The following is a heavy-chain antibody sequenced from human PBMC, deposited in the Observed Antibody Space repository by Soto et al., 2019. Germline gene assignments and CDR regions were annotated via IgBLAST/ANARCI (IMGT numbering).Heavy chain of an antibody. J-gene: IGHJ6*03. Sequence: GGSLRLSCAASGFTFSSYSMNWVRQAPGKGLEWVSSISSSSSYIYYADSVKGRFTISRDNAKNSLYLQMNSLRAEDTAVYYCASSVAMVRGVKGYYYYMDVWGNGTTVTVSS. CDR3: ASSVAMVRGVKGYYYYMDV. D-gene: IGHD3-10*01. CDR2: ISSSSSYI. CDR1: GFTFSSYS. V-gene: IGHV3-21*01.